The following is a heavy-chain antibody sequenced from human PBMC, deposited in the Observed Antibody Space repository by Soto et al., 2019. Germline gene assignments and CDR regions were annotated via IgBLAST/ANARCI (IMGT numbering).Heavy chain of an antibody. CDR2: VSYDGTNK. CDR3: AKVVSYYFDSSVPPWGFDI. CDR1: GLTFSSYG. J-gene: IGHJ3*02. V-gene: IGHV3-30*18. Sequence: QVQLVESGGGVVQPGSSLRLSCAASGLTFSSYGLHWVRQAPGKGLEWVAVVSYDGTNKLYADSVKGRFTISRDNSKNTMYIQMNSLRPEDTAVYYCAKVVSYYFDSSVPPWGFDIWGQGTKVTVSS. D-gene: IGHD3-22*01.